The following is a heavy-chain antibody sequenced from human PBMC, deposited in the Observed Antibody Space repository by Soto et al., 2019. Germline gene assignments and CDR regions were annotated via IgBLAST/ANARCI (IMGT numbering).Heavy chain of an antibody. Sequence: ASVKGSCKASGYTFSSYAMHWVRQAPGQRLEWMGWINAGDGNTKYSQKFQGRVTITRDTSASTACMELSSLRSEDTAVYYCARDAMTTEFDYWGQGTLVTVSS. CDR2: INAGDGNT. J-gene: IGHJ4*02. D-gene: IGHD4-4*01. CDR3: ARDAMTTEFDY. CDR1: GYTFSSYA. V-gene: IGHV1-3*01.